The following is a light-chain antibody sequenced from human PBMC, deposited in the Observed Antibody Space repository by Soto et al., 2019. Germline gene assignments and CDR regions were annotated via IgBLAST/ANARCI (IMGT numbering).Light chain of an antibody. CDR1: QTIDSSN. J-gene: IGKJ1*01. Sequence: VVLTQSPDTLSLSPGDTATLSCRASQTIDSSNLAWYQQKPGQPPRLLICDASTRATGIPDRFSGSGSGTDFTLTISRLEPEDFAVYYCQQYGSSGTFGQGTKVDIK. CDR2: DAS. V-gene: IGKV3-20*01. CDR3: QQYGSSGT.